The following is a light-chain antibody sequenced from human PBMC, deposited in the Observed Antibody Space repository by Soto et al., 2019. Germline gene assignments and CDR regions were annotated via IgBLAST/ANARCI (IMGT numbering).Light chain of an antibody. Sequence: EIVMTQSPASLSVSPGDGATLSCRASQSVASNVAWYQQKPGQGPRLLIHGASTRAVGVPARFSGSGSGTDFHLTISSLQSEDFAVYYCQQYHNWPPQYTFGQGTKLQIK. J-gene: IGKJ2*01. CDR3: QQYHNWPPQYT. CDR1: QSVASN. CDR2: GAS. V-gene: IGKV3-15*01.